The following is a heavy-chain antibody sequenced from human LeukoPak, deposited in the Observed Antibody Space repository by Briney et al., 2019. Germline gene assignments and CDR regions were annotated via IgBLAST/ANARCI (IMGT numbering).Heavy chain of an antibody. CDR2: IYYTGST. V-gene: IGHV4-59*01. Sequence: SETLSLTCTISGGSISSYFWSWIRQPPGKGLKWIGYIYYTGSTNYNPSLKSRVIISLDTSKNQFSLKLSSVTAADTAVYYCARTLSRWDPFDYWGQGTLVTVSS. CDR3: ARTLSRWDPFDY. J-gene: IGHJ4*02. D-gene: IGHD1-26*01. CDR1: GGSISSYF.